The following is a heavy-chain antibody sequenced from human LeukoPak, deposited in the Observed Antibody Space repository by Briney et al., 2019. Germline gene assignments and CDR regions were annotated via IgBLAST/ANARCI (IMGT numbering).Heavy chain of an antibody. V-gene: IGHV1-69*04. CDR3: ARLSVHGYGGNSGPYFDL. D-gene: IGHD4-23*01. CDR1: GDTFSSYA. CDR2: IIPLLGIT. Sequence: SVKVSCKASGDTFSSYAISWVRQAPGQGLEWMGRIIPLLGITNYAQNFQGRVTITADKSTSTAYMELSSLRFEDTAVYYCARLSVHGYGGNSGPYFDLWGQGALVTVSA. J-gene: IGHJ4*02.